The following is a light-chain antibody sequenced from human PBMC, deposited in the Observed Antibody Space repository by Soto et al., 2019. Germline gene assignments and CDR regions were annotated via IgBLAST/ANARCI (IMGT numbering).Light chain of an antibody. CDR1: TSDVGSYDL. J-gene: IGLJ1*01. V-gene: IGLV2-23*02. CDR3: CTSVGGRSPYV. Sequence: QSALTQPASVSGSPGQSITISCTGTTSDVGSYDLVSWYQQHPGKAPKIMIYEVSKRPSGDSNRFSGSKSGNTASLTISGLQAEDEADYYCCTSVGGRSPYVFGTGTKVTVL. CDR2: EVS.